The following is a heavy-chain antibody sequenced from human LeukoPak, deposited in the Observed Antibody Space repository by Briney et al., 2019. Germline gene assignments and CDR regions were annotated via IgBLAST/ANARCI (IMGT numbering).Heavy chain of an antibody. CDR2: IKQDGSEN. J-gene: IGHJ5*02. CDR1: GFTFSSYW. V-gene: IGHV3-7*01. Sequence: GGSLRLSCAASGFTFSSYWMSWVRQAPGKGLEWVANIKQDGSENYYVDSVKGRFTISRDNAKNSLYLQMNSLRAEDTAVYYCARVPGIIAVAGTGWFDPWGQGTLVTVSS. CDR3: ARVPGIIAVAGTGWFDP. D-gene: IGHD6-19*01.